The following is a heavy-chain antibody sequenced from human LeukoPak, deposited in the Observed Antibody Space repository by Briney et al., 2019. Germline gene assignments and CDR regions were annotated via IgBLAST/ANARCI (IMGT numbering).Heavy chain of an antibody. V-gene: IGHV1-69*04. Sequence: SVKVSCKASGGTFSSYAISWVRQAPGQGLEWMGRIIPILGIANYAQKFQGRVTITADKSTSTAYMELSSLRSEDTAVYYCARDPGIAAAPKNGMDVWGQGTTVTVSS. CDR2: IIPILGIA. D-gene: IGHD6-13*01. CDR1: GGTFSSYA. CDR3: ARDPGIAAAPKNGMDV. J-gene: IGHJ6*02.